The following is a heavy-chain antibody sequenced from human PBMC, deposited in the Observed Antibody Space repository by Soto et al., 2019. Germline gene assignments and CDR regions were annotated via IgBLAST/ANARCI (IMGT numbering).Heavy chain of an antibody. J-gene: IGHJ4*02. CDR3: AGGTGWFIVD. CDR2: IKQDGTEK. V-gene: IGHV3-7*02. D-gene: IGHD6-19*01. CDR1: GFTFSSYW. Sequence: EVQLVESGGGLGQPGGSLRLSCAASGFTFSSYWMNWVRQAPGKGLEWVANIKQDGTEKHYVDSVKDRFTISRDNAKSSLHLQLNSLRADDTAVYYCAGGTGWFIVDWGQGTLVTVSS.